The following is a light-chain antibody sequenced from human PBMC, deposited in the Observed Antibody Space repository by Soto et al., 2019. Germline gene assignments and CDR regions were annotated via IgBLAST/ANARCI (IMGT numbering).Light chain of an antibody. CDR2: GAS. Sequence: EIVLTQSPGTLSLSPGERATLSCRASQTISGSFLAWYQQKPGQAPRLLIYGASRRATGIPDRFSGSGSGTDFTLTIDSLEPEDFAVYYCHQYGSSPRTFGQGTKVEMK. CDR1: QTISGSF. CDR3: HQYGSSPRT. J-gene: IGKJ1*01. V-gene: IGKV3-20*01.